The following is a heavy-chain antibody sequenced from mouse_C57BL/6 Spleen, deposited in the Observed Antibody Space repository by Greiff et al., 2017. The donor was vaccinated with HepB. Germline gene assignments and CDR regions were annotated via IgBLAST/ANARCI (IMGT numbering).Heavy chain of an antibody. CDR3: ARGAVLDY. V-gene: IGHV1-7*01. CDR1: GYTFTSYW. J-gene: IGHJ2*01. Sequence: VQLQQSGAELAKPGASVKLSCKASGYTFTSYWMHWVKQRPGQGLEWIGYINPSSGYTKYNQKFKDKATLTADESSSTAYMQLSSLTYEDSAVYYCARGAVLDYWGQGTTLTVSS. D-gene: IGHD1-1*01. CDR2: INPSSGYT.